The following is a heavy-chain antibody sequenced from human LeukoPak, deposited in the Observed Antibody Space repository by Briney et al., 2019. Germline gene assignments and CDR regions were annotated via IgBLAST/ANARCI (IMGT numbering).Heavy chain of an antibody. CDR2: ISGSGGST. Sequence: GGPLRLSCAASGFTFSSYAMNWVRQAPGKGLEWVSTISGSGGSTYYADSVKGRFTISRDNSKNTLYLQMNSLRAEDTAVYYCAKASGGSGSNFDYWGQGTLVTVSS. D-gene: IGHD3-10*01. V-gene: IGHV3-23*01. CDR3: AKASGGSGSNFDY. CDR1: GFTFSSYA. J-gene: IGHJ4*02.